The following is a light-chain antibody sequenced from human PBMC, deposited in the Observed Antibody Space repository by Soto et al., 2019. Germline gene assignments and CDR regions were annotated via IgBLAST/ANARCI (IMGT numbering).Light chain of an antibody. V-gene: IGLV1-47*02. CDR1: SSNIGSNY. Sequence: QSVLTQSPSASGTPGQWVTISCSGISSNIGSNYVYWYQQLPGTAPKLLIYSNDLRPSGVPDRFSGSKSGTSASLAISGLRSEDEADYYFAAWDDSLRGWLFGGGTKLTVL. CDR2: SND. CDR3: AAWDDSLRGWL. J-gene: IGLJ3*02.